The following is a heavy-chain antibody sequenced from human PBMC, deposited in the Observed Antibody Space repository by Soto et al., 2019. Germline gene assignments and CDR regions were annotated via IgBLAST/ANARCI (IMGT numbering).Heavy chain of an antibody. J-gene: IGHJ4*02. CDR1: GGSISSGGYS. D-gene: IGHD4-17*01. Sequence: SETLSLTCAVSGGSISSGGYSWSWIRQPPGKGLEWIGYIYYSGSTYYNPSLKSRVTISVDTSKNQFSLKLSSVTAADTAVYYCARDKGYGSTFDYWGQGTLVTVSS. V-gene: IGHV4-30-2*05. CDR2: IYYSGST. CDR3: ARDKGYGSTFDY.